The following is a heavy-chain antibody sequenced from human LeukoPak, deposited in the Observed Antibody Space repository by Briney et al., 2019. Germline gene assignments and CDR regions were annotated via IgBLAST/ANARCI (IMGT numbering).Heavy chain of an antibody. CDR1: GGSISSGSYY. Sequence: SETLSLTCTVSGGSISSGSYYWSWIRQPAGKGLEWIGRIYTSGSTNYNPSLKSRVTISVDTSKNQFSLNLSSVTAADTAVYFCARSSGNYKGDAFDIWGQGTMVTVSS. V-gene: IGHV4-61*02. CDR3: ARSSGNYKGDAFDI. J-gene: IGHJ3*02. D-gene: IGHD1-26*01. CDR2: IYTSGST.